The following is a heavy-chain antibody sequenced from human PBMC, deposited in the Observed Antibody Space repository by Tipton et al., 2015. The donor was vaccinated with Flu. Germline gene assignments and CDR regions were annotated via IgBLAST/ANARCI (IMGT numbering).Heavy chain of an antibody. CDR3: ARDDVHFYDRGGYHDY. CDR2: INQDGSKK. D-gene: IGHD2/OR15-2a*01. V-gene: IGHV3-7*01. J-gene: IGHJ4*02. CDR1: GFTFSTYW. Sequence: SLRLSCAVYGFTFSTYWMSWVRQAPGKGLEWVANINQDGSKKFYVDSVKGRFTISRDKAKNSLYLQMDSLRAEDTAVYFCARDDVHFYDRGGYHDYWGQGTLVTVSS.